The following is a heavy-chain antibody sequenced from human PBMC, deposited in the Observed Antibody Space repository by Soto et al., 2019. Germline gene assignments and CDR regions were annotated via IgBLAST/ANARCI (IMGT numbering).Heavy chain of an antibody. Sequence: EVQLVESGGGLVQPGGSLRLSCAASGLTVSSNYMSWVRQAPGKGLEWVSVIYSGGSTYYADSVKGRFTISRDNSKNTLYLQMNSLRAEDTAVYYCARDRGKGTYCGGDCYHRYWYFDLWGRGTLVTVSS. CDR3: ARDRGKGTYCGGDCYHRYWYFDL. D-gene: IGHD2-21*02. V-gene: IGHV3-66*01. CDR2: IYSGGST. J-gene: IGHJ2*01. CDR1: GLTVSSNY.